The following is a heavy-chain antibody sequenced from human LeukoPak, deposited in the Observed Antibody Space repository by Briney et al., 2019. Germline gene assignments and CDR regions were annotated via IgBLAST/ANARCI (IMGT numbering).Heavy chain of an antibody. D-gene: IGHD3-22*01. CDR1: GFTFSSYG. V-gene: IGHV3-33*01. CDR2: IWYDGSNK. Sequence: GGSLRLSCAASGFTFSSYGMHWVRQAPGKGLEWVAVIWYDGSNKYYADSVKGRFTISRDNSKNTLYLQMNSLRAEDTAVYYCARDLPASVWDSSGYHPPDYWGQGTLVTVSS. CDR3: ARDLPASVWDSSGYHPPDY. J-gene: IGHJ4*02.